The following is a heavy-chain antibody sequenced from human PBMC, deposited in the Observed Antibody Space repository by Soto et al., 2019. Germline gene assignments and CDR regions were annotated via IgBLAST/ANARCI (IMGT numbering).Heavy chain of an antibody. CDR3: ARGDQGHIVVMEDGRYCMDV. Sequence: QVQLHQWGAGLLKPSETLSLTCSVKGGSLSGANWNWIRQSPGKGLEWIGEINHGGSTKYNPSLKNRLTITPEKTKNKFSLTLTSVTAADTAVYYYARGDQGHIVVMEDGRYCMDVWGQGTTVTVS. V-gene: IGHV4-34*01. CDR2: INHGGST. CDR1: GGSLSGAN. J-gene: IGHJ6*02. D-gene: IGHD2-8*01.